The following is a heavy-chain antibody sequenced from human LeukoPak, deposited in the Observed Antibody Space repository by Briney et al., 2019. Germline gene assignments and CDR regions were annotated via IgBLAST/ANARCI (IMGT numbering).Heavy chain of an antibody. V-gene: IGHV3-23*01. CDR1: GFTFSSYA. D-gene: IGHD2-2*01. J-gene: IGHJ3*02. CDR2: ISGSGGST. Sequence: GGSLRLSCAASGFTFSSYAMSWVRQAPGKGLEWVSAISGSGGSTYYADSVKGRFTISRDNAKNSLYLQMNSLRAEDTAVYYCAREDIVVVPAARRNAFDIWGQGTMVTVSS. CDR3: AREDIVVVPAARRNAFDI.